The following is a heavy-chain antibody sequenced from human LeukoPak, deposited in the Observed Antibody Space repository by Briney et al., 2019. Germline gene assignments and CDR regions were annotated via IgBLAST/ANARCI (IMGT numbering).Heavy chain of an antibody. V-gene: IGHV1-69*04. CDR1: GGTFSSYT. D-gene: IGHD6-13*01. CDR3: AREAIAAGGY. CDR2: IIPILGIA. Sequence: SVKVSCKASGGTFSSYTISWVRQAPGQGLEWMGRIIPILGIANYAQKFQGRVTMTRNTSISTAYMELSRLRSEDTAVYYCAREAIAAGGYWGQGTLVTVSS. J-gene: IGHJ4*02.